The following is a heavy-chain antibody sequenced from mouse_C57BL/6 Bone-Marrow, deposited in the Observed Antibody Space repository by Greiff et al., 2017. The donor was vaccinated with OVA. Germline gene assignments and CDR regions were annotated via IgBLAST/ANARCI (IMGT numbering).Heavy chain of an antibody. V-gene: IGHV1-50*01. Sequence: QVQLQQPGAELVKPGASVKLSCKASGYTFTSYWMQWVKQRPGQGLEWIGEIDPSDSYTNYNQKFKGKSTLTVDKSSSTAYMQLSSLTSEDSAVYYCAREGDYYGSSYKLTGTDFDYWGQGTTLTVSS. J-gene: IGHJ2*01. CDR3: AREGDYYGSSYKLTGTDFDY. D-gene: IGHD1-1*01. CDR1: GYTFTSYW. CDR2: IDPSDSYT.